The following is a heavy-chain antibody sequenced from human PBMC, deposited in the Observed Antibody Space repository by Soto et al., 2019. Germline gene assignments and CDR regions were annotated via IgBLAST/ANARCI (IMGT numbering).Heavy chain of an antibody. V-gene: IGHV4-31*03. Sequence: PLETLSLTCTVSGVSISSGGYYWGWIRQHPGKGLEWIGNIYYSGRTYYNPSLKSRVILSVDTSKNHFSLTLRSVTAADSAMYYCASVISGDSEYYFDFWGQGALVTVSS. D-gene: IGHD2-21*02. CDR1: GVSISSGGYY. J-gene: IGHJ4*02. CDR3: ASVISGDSEYYFDF. CDR2: IYYSGRT.